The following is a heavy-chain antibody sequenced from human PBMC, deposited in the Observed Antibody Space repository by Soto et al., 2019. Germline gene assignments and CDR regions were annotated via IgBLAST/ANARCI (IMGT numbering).Heavy chain of an antibody. J-gene: IGHJ4*02. V-gene: IGHV3-23*01. CDR3: AKDRGPIFEPYFDY. D-gene: IGHD3-3*01. CDR2: ISGSGGST. Sequence: LRVSCGAAGLSFSSFARGWVRQAPGKGLEWVSAISGSGGSTYYADSVKGRFTISRDNSKNTLYLQMNSLRAEDTAVYYCAKDRGPIFEPYFDYWRQGTLVTVSS. CDR1: GLSFSSFA.